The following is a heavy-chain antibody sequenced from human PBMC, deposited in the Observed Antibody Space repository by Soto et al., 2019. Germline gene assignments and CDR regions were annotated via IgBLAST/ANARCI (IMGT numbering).Heavy chain of an antibody. D-gene: IGHD1-26*01. CDR1: GFTFSSYA. CDR2: VDSSGRA. CDR3: AKWLRSGSYYCDY. V-gene: IGHV3-23*01. J-gene: IGHJ4*02. Sequence: GGSLRLSCVASGFTFSSYAMSWVRQAPGKGPEWVSLVDSSGRAYYTDSVKGRFTVSRDNSENTVYLQMNSLRAEDTAVYYCAKWLRSGSYYCDYWGQGTLVTVSS.